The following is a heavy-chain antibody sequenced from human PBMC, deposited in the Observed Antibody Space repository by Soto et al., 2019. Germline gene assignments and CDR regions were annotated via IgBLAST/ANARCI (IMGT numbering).Heavy chain of an antibody. CDR1: GFTFSSYA. D-gene: IGHD3-22*01. V-gene: IGHV3-64D*08. Sequence: PGGSLRLSCSASGFTFSSYAMHWVRQAPGKGLEYVSAISSKGGSTYYADSVKGRFTISRDNSKNTLYLQMSSLRAEDTAVYYCVAADSSDADYYYGMDVWGQGTTVTVSS. J-gene: IGHJ6*02. CDR2: ISSKGGST. CDR3: VAADSSDADYYYGMDV.